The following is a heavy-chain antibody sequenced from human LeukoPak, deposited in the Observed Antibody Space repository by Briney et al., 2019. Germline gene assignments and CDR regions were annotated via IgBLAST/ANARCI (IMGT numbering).Heavy chain of an antibody. J-gene: IGHJ4*02. D-gene: IGHD2-8*02. V-gene: IGHV4-61*08. CDR3: ARLSPQGLWYYFDY. CDR2: IYYSGTT. CDR1: GGSISSGDYY. Sequence: SETLSLTCTVSGGSISSGDYYWSWIRQPPGKGLEWIGYIYYSGTTYYNPSLKSRVSISIDTSKNQFSLKLNSVTAADTAVYYCARLSPQGLWYYFDYWGQGTLVTVSS.